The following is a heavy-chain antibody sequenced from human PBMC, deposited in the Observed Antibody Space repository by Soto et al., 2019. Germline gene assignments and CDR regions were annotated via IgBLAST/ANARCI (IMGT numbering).Heavy chain of an antibody. CDR3: ARNLDYYYGPGSGNGHGF. Sequence: QVQLVQSGAEVKEPGDSVRVSCEASGYTFTAYYIHWVRQAPGQGLEWMGWINPKFGDTTYAQDFQGRVSRTMDMSISTVYMELSRLTSDDTAIYYCARNLDYYYGPGSGNGHGFWGQGTTVTVFS. J-gene: IGHJ6*02. CDR1: GYTFTAYY. CDR2: INPKFGDT. D-gene: IGHD3-10*01. V-gene: IGHV1-2*02.